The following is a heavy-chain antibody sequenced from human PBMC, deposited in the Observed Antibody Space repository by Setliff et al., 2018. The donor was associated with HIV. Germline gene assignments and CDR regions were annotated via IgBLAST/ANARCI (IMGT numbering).Heavy chain of an antibody. CDR3: ARTYSSSWYSSHLWVDY. CDR2: IYYSGST. V-gene: IGHV4-59*08. D-gene: IGHD6-13*01. CDR1: GGSISSYY. Sequence: SETLSLTCTVSGGSISSYYWSWIRQPPGKGLEWIGYIYYSGSTNYNPSLESRVTISVDTSKNQFSLKLSSVTAADTAVYYCARTYSSSWYSSHLWVDYWGQGTLVTVSS. J-gene: IGHJ4*02.